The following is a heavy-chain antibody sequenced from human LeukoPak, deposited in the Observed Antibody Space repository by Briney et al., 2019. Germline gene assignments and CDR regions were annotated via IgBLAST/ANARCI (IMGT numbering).Heavy chain of an antibody. V-gene: IGHV3-21*01. J-gene: IGHJ4*02. CDR1: GFTFSSYS. Sequence: GGSLRLSCAASGFTFSSYSMNWVRQAPGKGLEWVSSISSSSSYIYYADSVKGRFTISRDNAKNSLYLQMNSLRAEDTAVYYCARAIIGYCSGGSCYVADYWGQGTLVTVSS. D-gene: IGHD2-15*01. CDR2: ISSSSSYI. CDR3: ARAIIGYCSGGSCYVADY.